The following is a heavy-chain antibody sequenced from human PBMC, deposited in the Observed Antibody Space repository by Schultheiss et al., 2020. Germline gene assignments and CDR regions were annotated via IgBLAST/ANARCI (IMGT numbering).Heavy chain of an antibody. CDR3: ARDRCSSTSCYVDWFDP. D-gene: IGHD2-2*01. Sequence: GGSLRLSCAASGFTFSSYGMHWVRQAPGKGLEWVAVIWYDGSNKYYADSVKGRFTISRDNSKNTLYLQMNSLRAEDTAVYYCARDRCSSTSCYVDWFDPWGQGTLVTGSS. CDR1: GFTFSSYG. V-gene: IGHV3-33*01. CDR2: IWYDGSNK. J-gene: IGHJ5*02.